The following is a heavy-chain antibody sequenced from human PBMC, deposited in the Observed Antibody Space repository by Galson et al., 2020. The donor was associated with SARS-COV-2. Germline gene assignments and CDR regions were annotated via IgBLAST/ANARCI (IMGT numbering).Heavy chain of an antibody. V-gene: IGHV4-4*07. CDR3: ARDLKTGTTDKIFDY. CDR2: ISTSGST. CDR1: DDSITNYH. Sequence: SQTLSLTCAVSDDSITNYHWSWIRQPAGKGLEWIGRISTSGSTKYNPSLESRVSMSVDTPKNQFSLRLTSVTAADTAVYYCARDLKTGTTDKIFDYWGQGTLVTVSS. D-gene: IGHD1-7*01. J-gene: IGHJ4*02.